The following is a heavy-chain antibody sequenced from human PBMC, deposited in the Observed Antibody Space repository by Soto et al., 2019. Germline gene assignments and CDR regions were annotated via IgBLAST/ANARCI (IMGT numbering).Heavy chain of an antibody. Sequence: ASVKVSCKASGYTFTSHAMHWVRQAPGQGLEWMGWINAGNGNTKYSQKFQGRVTITRDTSATTAYMELSSLRSEDTAVYYCGRFIGGAYGMDVWGQGTTVPVSS. CDR2: INAGNGNT. D-gene: IGHD2-15*01. CDR1: GYTFTSHA. J-gene: IGHJ6*02. V-gene: IGHV1-3*01. CDR3: GRFIGGAYGMDV.